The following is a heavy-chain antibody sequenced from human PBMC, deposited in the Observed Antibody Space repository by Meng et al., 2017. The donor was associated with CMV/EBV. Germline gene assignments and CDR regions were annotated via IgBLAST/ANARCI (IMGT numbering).Heavy chain of an antibody. Sequence: ESLKNSCAASGFTFSSYSMNWVRQAPGKGLEWVSSISSSSSYIYYADSVKGRFTISRDNAKTSLYLQMNSLRAEDTAVYYCARDNDFDYWGQGTLVTVSS. CDR3: ARDNDFDY. CDR2: ISSSSSYI. V-gene: IGHV3-21*01. J-gene: IGHJ4*02. CDR1: GFTFSSYS.